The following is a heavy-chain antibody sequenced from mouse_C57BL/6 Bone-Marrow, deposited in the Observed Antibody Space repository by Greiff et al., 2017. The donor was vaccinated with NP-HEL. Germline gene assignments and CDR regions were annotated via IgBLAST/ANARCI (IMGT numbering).Heavy chain of an antibody. Sequence: VKLQESGPELVKPGASVKISCKASGYAFSSSWMNWVKQRPGKGLEWIGRIYPGDGDTNYNGKFKGKATLTADKSSSTAYMQLSSLTSEDSAVYFCEATVVEGDYYAMDYWGQGTSVTVSS. J-gene: IGHJ4*01. V-gene: IGHV1-82*01. CDR2: IYPGDGDT. D-gene: IGHD1-1*01. CDR1: GYAFSSSW. CDR3: EATVVEGDYYAMDY.